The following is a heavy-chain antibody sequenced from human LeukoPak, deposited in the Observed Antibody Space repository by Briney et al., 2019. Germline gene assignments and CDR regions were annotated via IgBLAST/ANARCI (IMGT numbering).Heavy chain of an antibody. Sequence: GASVKVSCKASGYTFTGYYMHWVRQAPGQGLEWMGWINPNSGGTNYAQKFQGRVTMTRDTSISTAYMELSRLRSDDTAVYYCARAEPFFDSSGYHYAFDIWGQGTMVTVSS. CDR3: ARAEPFFDSSGYHYAFDI. J-gene: IGHJ3*02. D-gene: IGHD3-22*01. V-gene: IGHV1-2*02. CDR1: GYTFTGYY. CDR2: INPNSGGT.